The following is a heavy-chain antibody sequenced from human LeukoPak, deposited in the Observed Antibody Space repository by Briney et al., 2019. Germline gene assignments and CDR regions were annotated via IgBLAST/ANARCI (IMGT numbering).Heavy chain of an antibody. J-gene: IGHJ4*02. CDR2: ISAYNGNT. D-gene: IGHD6-19*01. V-gene: IGHV1-18*01. CDR3: ARGSRSLAVAGLDY. CDR1: GYTFTSYG. Sequence: ASVKVSCKASGYTFTSYGISWVRQAPGQGLEWMGWISAYNGNTNYAQKIQGRVTMSTATSTSTAYMELRSLRSDDTAVYYCARGSRSLAVAGLDYWGQGTLVTVSS.